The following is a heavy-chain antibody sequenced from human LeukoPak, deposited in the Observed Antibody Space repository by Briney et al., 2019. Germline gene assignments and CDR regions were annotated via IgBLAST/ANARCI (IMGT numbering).Heavy chain of an antibody. V-gene: IGHV3-7*01. D-gene: IGHD1-26*01. CDR1: GFTFSSHW. CDR2: IKQDGSEK. J-gene: IGHJ4*02. Sequence: PGGSLRLSCVASGFTFSSHWMTWVRQAPGKGLEWVANIKQDGSEKYYVDSVKGRFTISRDDAKNSLYLQMNSLRAEDTAVYYCARDRSRSLYWGQGTLVTVSS. CDR3: ARDRSRSLY.